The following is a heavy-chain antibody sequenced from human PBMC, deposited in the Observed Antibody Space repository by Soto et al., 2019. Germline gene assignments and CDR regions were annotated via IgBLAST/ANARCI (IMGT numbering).Heavy chain of an antibody. Sequence: SSETLSLTCTVSGGFISSSGYYWDWIRQPPGKGLEWIGSIFYSGSAYYNPSLKSRVTISVDTSKSQFSLKLSSVTAADTAVFYCARHGGPVSAAYFYWGPGTLVTVSS. D-gene: IGHD2-2*01. V-gene: IGHV4-39*01. J-gene: IGHJ4*02. CDR2: IFYSGSA. CDR1: GGFISSSGYY. CDR3: ARHGGPVSAAYFY.